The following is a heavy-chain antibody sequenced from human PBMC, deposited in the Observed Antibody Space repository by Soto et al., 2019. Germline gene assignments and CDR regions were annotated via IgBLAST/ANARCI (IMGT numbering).Heavy chain of an antibody. CDR2: IYSGGNT. V-gene: IGHV3-66*01. CDR3: ARDRISVATTPSYYYYMDV. CDR1: GFTVSSNY. D-gene: IGHD5-12*01. Sequence: EVQLVESGGDLVQPGGSLRLSCAASGFTVSSNYMIWVRQAPGKGLEWVSLIYSGGNTYYADSVKGRFTISRDISKNTLYLQMNSLRAEDTAVYYCARDRISVATTPSYYYYMDVWGKGTTVTVSS. J-gene: IGHJ6*03.